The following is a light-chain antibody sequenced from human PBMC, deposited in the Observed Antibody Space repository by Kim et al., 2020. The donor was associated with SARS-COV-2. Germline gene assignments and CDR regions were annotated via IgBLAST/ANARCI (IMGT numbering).Light chain of an antibody. V-gene: IGLV1-47*01. CDR2: RND. CDR3: TSWDDGLSGWV. J-gene: IGLJ3*02. CDR1: YSNIGTNS. Sequence: GQRVTISCSGTYSNIGTNSVNWYQQFPGTAPKLLIYRNDQRPSGVPDRFSGSKSDTSASLAISGLRSADEADYYCTSWDDGLSGWVFGGGTQLTVL.